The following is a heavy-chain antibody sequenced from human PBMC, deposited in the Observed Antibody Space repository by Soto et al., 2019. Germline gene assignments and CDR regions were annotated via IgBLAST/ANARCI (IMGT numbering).Heavy chain of an antibody. CDR1: GFTFSSYW. Sequence: GGSLRLSCAASGFTFSSYWMSWVRQDPGKGLEWVANIKQDGSEKDYGLSVKGRFTISRDNSKNSLYLQMNRLRAEDTAVDYCARFYYYSSGYLPSPYYYYYGMDAWGQGTRVTV. D-gene: IGHD3-22*01. V-gene: IGHV3-7*04. CDR3: ARFYYYSSGYLPSPYYYYYGMDA. J-gene: IGHJ6*02. CDR2: IKQDGSEK.